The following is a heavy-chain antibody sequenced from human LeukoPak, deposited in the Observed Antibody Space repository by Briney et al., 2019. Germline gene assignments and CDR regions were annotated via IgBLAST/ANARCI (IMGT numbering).Heavy chain of an antibody. CDR2: IYYSGST. CDR1: GGSISSSSYY. J-gene: IGHJ4*02. D-gene: IGHD6-19*01. CDR3: ARISSGWSRGLLDY. Sequence: SETLSLTCTVSGGSISSSSYYWGWIRQPPGKGLEWIGSIYYSGSTYYNPSLKSRVTISVDTSKNQFSLKLSSVTAADTAVYYCARISSGWSRGLLDYWGQGTLVTVSS. V-gene: IGHV4-39*07.